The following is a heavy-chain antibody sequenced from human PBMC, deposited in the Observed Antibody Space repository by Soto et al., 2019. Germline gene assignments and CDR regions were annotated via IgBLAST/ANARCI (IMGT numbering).Heavy chain of an antibody. CDR2: IFYSGST. V-gene: IGHV4-59*01. Sequence: QVQLQESGPGLVKPSETLSLTCTVSGGSISSYYWSWIRQPPGKGLEWIGFIFYSGSTSYNPSLRSRVTISIDTSWYQFSVKLNSVTAADAAVYYCASMIGDPALSFDSGGQGALVAVSS. CDR3: ASMIGDPALSFDS. D-gene: IGHD3-10*02. J-gene: IGHJ5*01. CDR1: GGSISSYY.